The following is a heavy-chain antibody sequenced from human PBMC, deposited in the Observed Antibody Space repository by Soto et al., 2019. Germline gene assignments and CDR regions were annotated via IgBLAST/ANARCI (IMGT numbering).Heavy chain of an antibody. D-gene: IGHD2-2*01. J-gene: IGHJ6*03. CDR3: ARKFHSGSVPAAMRVPYYYYYMDV. Sequence: SETLSLTCTVSGGSISSSSYYWGWIRQPPGKGLEWIGSIYYSGSTYYNPSLKSRVTISVDTSKNQFSLKLSSVTAADTAVYYCARKFHSGSVPAAMRVPYYYYYMDVWGKGTTVTVSS. CDR2: IYYSGST. V-gene: IGHV4-39*01. CDR1: GGSISSSSYY.